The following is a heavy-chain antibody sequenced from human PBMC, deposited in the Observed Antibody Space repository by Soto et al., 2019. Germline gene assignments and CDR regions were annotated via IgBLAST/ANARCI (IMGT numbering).Heavy chain of an antibody. CDR1: GGSFNAYY. V-gene: IGHV4-34*01. D-gene: IGHD2-15*01. J-gene: IGHJ6*03. CDR3: AGKGSSTWAYHYYMDV. CDR2: INHSGST. Sequence: SETLSLTCAVYGGSFNAYYWTWIRQSPGKGLEWIGEINHSGSTNCNPSLKSRVAISVDTSQSQFSLRLSSVTAADTALYYCAGKGSSTWAYHYYMDVWAKGTTVTVSS.